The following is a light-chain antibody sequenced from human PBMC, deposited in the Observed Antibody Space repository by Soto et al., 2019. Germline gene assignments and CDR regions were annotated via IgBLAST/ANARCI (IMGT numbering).Light chain of an antibody. CDR3: PHWT. CDR2: DAS. J-gene: IGKJ1*01. V-gene: IGKV1-5*01. Sequence: DIQMTQSPSTLSASVGDRVTITCRASQSISRWLAWYQQKPGKAPKLLIYDASSLESGVPSRFSGSGSGTEFTHTISILQPYYFATYCFPHWTFGQGTKVEIK. CDR1: QSISRW.